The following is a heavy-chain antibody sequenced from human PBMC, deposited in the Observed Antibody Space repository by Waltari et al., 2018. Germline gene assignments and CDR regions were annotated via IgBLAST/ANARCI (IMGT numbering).Heavy chain of an antibody. V-gene: IGHV4-34*01. D-gene: IGHD2-15*01. CDR1: GGSFSGYY. CDR2: INHRGRT. CDR3: ARGYCSGGSCYYGWGMDV. Sequence: QVQLQQWGAGLLQPSETLSLTCAVYGGSFSGYYWSWIRQPPGKGLEWIGEINHRGRTKYNPAHKGRVPRSVDTSKNQFSRKLSYVHAADTAVYYCARGYCSGGSCYYGWGMDVWGQGTTVTVSS. J-gene: IGHJ6*02.